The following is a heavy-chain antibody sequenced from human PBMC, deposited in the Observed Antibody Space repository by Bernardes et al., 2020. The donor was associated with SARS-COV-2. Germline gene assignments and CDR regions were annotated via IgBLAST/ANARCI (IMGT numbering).Heavy chain of an antibody. V-gene: IGHV3-11*06. CDR1: GVTIGDYY. D-gene: IGHD6-6*01. CDR3: AIEGASNVFDM. J-gene: IGHJ3*02. Sequence: GGSLRLSCAVSGVTIGDYYMSWIHQAPGMGLEWVSYITTSTYTNYADSVRGRFTISRDNAKNSLNLQMNSLRAEDTAVYYCAIEGASNVFDMWGQGTMVTVSS. CDR2: ITTSTYT.